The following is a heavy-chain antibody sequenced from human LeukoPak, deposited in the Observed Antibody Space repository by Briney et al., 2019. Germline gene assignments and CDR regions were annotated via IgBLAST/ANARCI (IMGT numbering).Heavy chain of an antibody. Sequence: SETLSLTCTVSGGSISSSSYYWGWIRQPPGKGLEWIGSIYYSGSTYYNPSLKSRVTISVDTSKNQFSLKLSSVTAADTAVYYCARSRDLPAATTYGTRINWFDPWGQGTLVTVSS. CDR1: GGSISSSSYY. V-gene: IGHV4-39*01. CDR2: IYYSGST. D-gene: IGHD2-2*01. CDR3: ARSRDLPAATTYGTRINWFDP. J-gene: IGHJ5*02.